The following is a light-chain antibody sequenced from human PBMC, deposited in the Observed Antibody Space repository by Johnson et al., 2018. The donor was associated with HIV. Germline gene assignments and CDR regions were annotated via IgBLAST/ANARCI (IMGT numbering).Light chain of an antibody. V-gene: IGLV1-51*01. CDR1: SSNIGNNY. CDR3: GTWDSSLRSGF. J-gene: IGLJ1*01. Sequence: QSVLTQPPSVSAAPGQKVTISCSGSSSNIGNNYVSWYQQLPGTAPKLLIYDNNKRPSGISDRFSGSKSGTSATLGITGLQTGDEADYYFGTWDSSLRSGFFGTGTKVTVL. CDR2: DNN.